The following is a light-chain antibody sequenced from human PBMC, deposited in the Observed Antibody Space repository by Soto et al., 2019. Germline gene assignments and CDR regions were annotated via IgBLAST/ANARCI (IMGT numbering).Light chain of an antibody. J-gene: IGKJ5*01. Sequence: PGERATLSCRASQSVGNNYLAWYQQKPGQAPRRLIHDASVRATGIPDRFSGSGSGTDFTLTISRLEPEDFAVYYCQQCASRPITFGQGTRLDIK. CDR3: QQCASRPIT. CDR1: QSVGNNY. V-gene: IGKV3-20*01. CDR2: DAS.